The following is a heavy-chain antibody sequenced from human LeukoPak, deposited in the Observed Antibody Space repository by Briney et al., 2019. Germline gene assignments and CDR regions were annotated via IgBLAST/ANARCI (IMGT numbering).Heavy chain of an antibody. Sequence: GGPLRLSCAASGFTFNYSWMSWVRQAPGKGLEWVANIKQHGSEKHYVDSVKGRFTISRDNAKNSLYLQMNSLRAEDTAVYYCARVGIDYLASYHFDFWGQGTLVTVSS. V-gene: IGHV3-7*01. CDR2: IKQHGSEK. CDR1: GFTFNYSW. CDR3: ARVGIDYLASYHFDF. D-gene: IGHD2/OR15-2a*01. J-gene: IGHJ4*02.